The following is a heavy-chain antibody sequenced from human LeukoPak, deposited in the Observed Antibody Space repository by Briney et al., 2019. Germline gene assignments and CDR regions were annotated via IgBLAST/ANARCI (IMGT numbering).Heavy chain of an antibody. D-gene: IGHD2-2*01. CDR1: GYSFTSYG. V-gene: IGHV1-18*04. CDR3: ARDIVEVPDANCYYYGMDV. J-gene: IGHJ6*04. CDR2: ISAYNGNT. Sequence: ASVKVSCKASGYSFTSYGISWVRQAPGQGLEWMGWISAYNGNTNYAQKLQGRVTMTTDTSTSTAYMELRSLRSDDTAVYYCARDIVEVPDANCYYYGMDVWGKGTTVTVSS.